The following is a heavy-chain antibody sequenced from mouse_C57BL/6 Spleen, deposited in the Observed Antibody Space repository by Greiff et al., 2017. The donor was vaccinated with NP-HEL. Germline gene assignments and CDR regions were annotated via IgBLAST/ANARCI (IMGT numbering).Heavy chain of an antibody. CDR3: ARSMGYDGEFYAMDY. CDR2: IYPGDGDT. J-gene: IGHJ4*01. CDR1: GYAFSSYW. D-gene: IGHD2-2*01. Sequence: QVQLQQSGAELVKPGASVKISCKASGYAFSSYWMNWVKQRPGKGLEWIGQIYPGDGDTNYNGKFKGKATLTADKSSSTAYMQLSSLTSEDSAVDCGARSMGYDGEFYAMDYWGQGTSVTVSS. V-gene: IGHV1-80*01.